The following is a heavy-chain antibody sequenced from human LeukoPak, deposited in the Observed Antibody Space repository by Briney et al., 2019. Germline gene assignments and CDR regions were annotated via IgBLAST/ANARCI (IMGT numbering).Heavy chain of an antibody. Sequence: SSDTLSLTCGVFGGSFSGYYWTWLRQPRGKALEWIGQINHRGSSHYNPSLRSRVTISVDTSKTQFSLKLTSVTAADTAVYYCARDKFCSDTGSCNIGLFDFWGQGALVTVSS. CDR1: GGSFSGYY. CDR2: INHRGSS. CDR3: ARDKFCSDTGSCNIGLFDF. V-gene: IGHV4-34*01. D-gene: IGHD2-15*01. J-gene: IGHJ4*02.